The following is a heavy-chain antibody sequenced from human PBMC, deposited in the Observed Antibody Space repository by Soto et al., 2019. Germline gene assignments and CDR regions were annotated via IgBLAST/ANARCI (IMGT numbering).Heavy chain of an antibody. CDR1: GFTFSSYS. CDR3: ARDYGDYDVPIDY. J-gene: IGHJ4*02. Sequence: EVQLVESGGGLVKPGGSLRLSCAASGFTFSSYSMNWVRQAPGKGLEWGSSISSSSSYIYYADSVKGRFTIYRDNAKNSLYLQMNSLRAEDTAVYYCARDYGDYDVPIDYWGQGTLVTVSS. CDR2: ISSSSSYI. V-gene: IGHV3-21*01. D-gene: IGHD4-17*01.